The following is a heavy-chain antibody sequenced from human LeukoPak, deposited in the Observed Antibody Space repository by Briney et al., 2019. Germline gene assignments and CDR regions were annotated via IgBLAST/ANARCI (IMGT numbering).Heavy chain of an antibody. J-gene: IGHJ6*03. V-gene: IGHV4-34*01. CDR2: INHSGST. CDR3: ARVVTGHYYYMDV. Sequence: PSETLSLTCAVYGGSFSGYYWSWIRQPPGKGLEWIGEINHSGSTYYNPSLKSRVTISVDTSKNQFSLKLSSVTAADTAVYYCARVVTGHYYYMDVWGKGTTVTVSS. CDR1: GGSFSGYY. D-gene: IGHD7-27*01.